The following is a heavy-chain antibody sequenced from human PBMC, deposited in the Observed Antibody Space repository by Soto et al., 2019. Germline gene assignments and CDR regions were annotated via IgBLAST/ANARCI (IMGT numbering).Heavy chain of an antibody. CDR1: GGSISSGGYY. V-gene: IGHV4-31*03. D-gene: IGHD3-22*01. Sequence: QVQLQESGPGLVKPSQTLSLTYTVSGGSISSGGYYWSWIRQHPGKGLEWIGYIYYSGSTYYNPSLKSRVTLSVDTSKNQFSLKLSSVTAADTAVYYCARETSYYDSRGYYYVYFDYWGQGTLVTVSS. J-gene: IGHJ4*02. CDR3: ARETSYYDSRGYYYVYFDY. CDR2: IYYSGST.